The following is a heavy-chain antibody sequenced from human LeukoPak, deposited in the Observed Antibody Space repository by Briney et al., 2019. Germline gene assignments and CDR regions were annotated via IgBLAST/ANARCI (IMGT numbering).Heavy chain of an antibody. V-gene: IGHV1-8*01. CDR1: GYTFTNYD. J-gene: IGHJ4*02. D-gene: IGHD4-17*01. CDR2: MNPHSGNT. CDR3: AREMTTVTTSLDY. Sequence: ASVKVSCKASGYTFTNYDVDWVRQATGQGLEWMGWMNPHSGNTGYAQKFQGRVTMTRNTSISTAYMELSSLRSEDTAVYYCAREMTTVTTSLDYWGQGTLVTVSS.